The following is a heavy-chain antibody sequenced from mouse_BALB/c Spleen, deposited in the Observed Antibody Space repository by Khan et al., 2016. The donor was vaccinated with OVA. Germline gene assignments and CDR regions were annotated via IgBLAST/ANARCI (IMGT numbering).Heavy chain of an antibody. CDR1: GFNIKDYY. J-gene: IGHJ2*01. CDR3: PRSVRLYIDY. V-gene: IGHV14-1*02. CDR2: IDPENGNT. Sequence: VQLKESGNELVRPGALVRLSCTASGFNIKDYYIYWVKQRPDQGLEWIGWIDPENGNTIYDPKFQGKASITADTSSNTAFPQLSSVTSQDTAVLCCPRSVRLYIDYWSQGTTLTVS.